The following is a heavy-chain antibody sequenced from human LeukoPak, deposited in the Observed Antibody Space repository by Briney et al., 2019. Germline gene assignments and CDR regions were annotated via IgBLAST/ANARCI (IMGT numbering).Heavy chain of an antibody. V-gene: IGHV3-7*01. CDR1: GFTFSSYW. CDR2: IKQDGSEK. CDR3: ARARLLRYFDWLFLY. J-gene: IGHJ4*02. D-gene: IGHD3-9*01. Sequence: TGGSLRLSCAASGFTFSSYWMSWVRQAPGKGLEWVANIKQDGSEKYYVDSVKGRFTISRDNAKNSLYLQMNSLRAEDTAVYYCARARLLRYFDWLFLYWGQGTLVTVSS.